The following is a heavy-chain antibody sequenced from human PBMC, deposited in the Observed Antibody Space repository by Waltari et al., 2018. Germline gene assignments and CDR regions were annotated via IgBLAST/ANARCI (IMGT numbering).Heavy chain of an antibody. V-gene: IGHV3-7*01. J-gene: IGHJ6*02. D-gene: IGHD2-2*01. CDR1: GLTFSSYW. Sequence: EVQLVESGGGLVQPGGSLRLSCAASGLTFSSYWMSWVRRAPGKGLEGVANIKQDGSEKYYVDSVKGRFTISRDNAKNSLYLQMNSLRAEDTAVYYCARDPYCSSTSCFYYYYYGMDVWGQGTTVTVSS. CDR3: ARDPYCSSTSCFYYYYYGMDV. CDR2: IKQDGSEK.